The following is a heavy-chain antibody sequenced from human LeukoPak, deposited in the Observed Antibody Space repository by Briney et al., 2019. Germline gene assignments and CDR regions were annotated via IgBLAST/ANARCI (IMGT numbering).Heavy chain of an antibody. CDR3: ARPDYFASHD. CDR1: GYNFPNSW. CDR2: IYPDDSRT. Sequence: GESLKISCKTSGYNFPNSWIGWVRQMPGKGLEWMAIIYPDDSRTKYSPSFQGQVTISVDRSINTAYLQWSSLRASDTAMYYCARPDYFASHDWGRGTLVTVSS. J-gene: IGHJ4*02. V-gene: IGHV5-51*01. D-gene: IGHD2/OR15-2a*01.